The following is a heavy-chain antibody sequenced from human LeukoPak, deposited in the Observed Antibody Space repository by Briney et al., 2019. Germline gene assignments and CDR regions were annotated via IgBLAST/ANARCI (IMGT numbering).Heavy chain of an antibody. CDR3: AWQQLTLDAFDI. Sequence: GGSLRLSCAASGFTFSDYYMSWIRQAPGKGLEWVSYISSSGSTIYYADSVKGRFTISRDNSKNTLYLQMNSLRAEDTAVYYCAWQQLTLDAFDIWGQGTMVTVSS. D-gene: IGHD6-13*01. J-gene: IGHJ3*02. CDR1: GFTFSDYY. V-gene: IGHV3-11*01. CDR2: ISSSGSTI.